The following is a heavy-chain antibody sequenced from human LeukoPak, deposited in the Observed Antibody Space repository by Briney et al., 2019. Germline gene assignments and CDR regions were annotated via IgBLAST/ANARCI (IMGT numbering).Heavy chain of an antibody. CDR1: GYTFTSYA. CDR3: ARARLTLTMVRGVIITSSRSWFDP. J-gene: IGHJ5*02. V-gene: IGHV1-3*01. Sequence: ASLKASSKGSGYTFTSYAMHCVRQAPGQRLECRCWVNAGTGNTKYSQKFQDRVTITRDTSASTAYMELSSLRSEDTAVYYCARARLTLTMVRGVIITSSRSWFDPWGQGTLVTVSS. CDR2: VNAGTGNT. D-gene: IGHD3-10*01.